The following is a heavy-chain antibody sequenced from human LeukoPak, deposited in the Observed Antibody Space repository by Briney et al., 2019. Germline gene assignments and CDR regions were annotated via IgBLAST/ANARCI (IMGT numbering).Heavy chain of an antibody. CDR2: IYYSGST. Sequence: TSETLSLTCAVSGYSISSSNWWGWIRQPPGKGLEWIGYIYYSGSTYYNPSLKSRVTMSVDTSKSQFSLKLSSVTAVDTAVYYCSGYGDYEDYWGQGTLVTVSS. V-gene: IGHV4-28*01. J-gene: IGHJ4*02. D-gene: IGHD4-17*01. CDR3: SGYGDYEDY. CDR1: GYSISSSNW.